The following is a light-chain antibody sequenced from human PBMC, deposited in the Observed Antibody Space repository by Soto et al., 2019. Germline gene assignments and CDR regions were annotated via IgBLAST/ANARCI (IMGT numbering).Light chain of an antibody. CDR3: LLAYKGTYV. CDR1: TGTVTSGHY. Sequence: QALVTQEPSLTVSPGGTVTLTCGSSTGTVTSGHYPYWFQQKPGQAPRTLIYDTVKKHSWTPARFSGSLLGGKAALTLAGAQPEDEADYYCLLAYKGTYVFGPGTKVTV. V-gene: IGLV7-46*01. J-gene: IGLJ1*01. CDR2: DTV.